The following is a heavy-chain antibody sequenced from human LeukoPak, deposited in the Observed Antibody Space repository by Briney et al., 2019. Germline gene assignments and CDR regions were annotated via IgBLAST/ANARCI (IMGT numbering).Heavy chain of an antibody. CDR1: GFSLDDYA. CDR3: IKDMGFDLLKDAFDM. V-gene: IGHV3-9*01. J-gene: IGHJ3*02. D-gene: IGHD3-9*01. CDR2: ISWDSGNK. Sequence: PGGSLRLSCVGSGFSLDDYAMHWVRQAPGEGLEWVSSISWDSGNKAYADSVKGRFTISRDNAKNSLYLQMNSLRPEDTAFYYCIKDMGFDLLKDAFDMWGQGTLVTVSS.